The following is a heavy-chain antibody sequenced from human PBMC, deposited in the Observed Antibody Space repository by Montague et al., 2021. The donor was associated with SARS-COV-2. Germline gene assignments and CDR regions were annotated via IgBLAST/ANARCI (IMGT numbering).Heavy chain of an antibody. Sequence: SETLSLTCGVHGVPFSGYYWTWIRQSPGKGLEWIGEINHERNSSYNPSLKSRVTISIDTSNKQSSLRLSSVTAADTAVYFCARGGVDYCAGDCGNYYDMDFWDQGTTVTVSS. J-gene: IGHJ6*02. D-gene: IGHD2-21*02. CDR1: GVPFSGYY. V-gene: IGHV4-34*01. CDR2: INHERNS. CDR3: ARGGVDYCAGDCGNYYDMDF.